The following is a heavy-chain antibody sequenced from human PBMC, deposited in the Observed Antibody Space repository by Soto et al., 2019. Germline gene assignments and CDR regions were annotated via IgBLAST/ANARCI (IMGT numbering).Heavy chain of an antibody. CDR2: IYYRGST. CDR3: ARTDYGTAYFDP. J-gene: IGHJ5*02. CDR1: GDSITGSH. Sequence: SETLSLTCTVSGDSITGSHWNWIRQPLGKPLEWIGYIYYRGSTNYNPSLKSRLTLSVDTSKNQIFLRLNSVTAADTAVYYCARTDYGTAYFDPWGKGSLVTFPS. D-gene: IGHD3-10*01. V-gene: IGHV4-59*01.